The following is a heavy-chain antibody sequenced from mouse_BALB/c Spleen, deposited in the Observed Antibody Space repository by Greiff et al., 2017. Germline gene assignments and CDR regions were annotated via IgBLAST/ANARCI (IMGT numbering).Heavy chain of an antibody. CDR3: ARHEAMDY. CDR2: ISSGGGST. V-gene: IGHV5-12-1*01. J-gene: IGHJ4*01. Sequence: EVKLQESGGGLVKPGGSLKLSCAASGFAFSSYDMSWVRQTPEKRLEWVAYISSGGGSTYYPDTVKGRFTISRDNAKNTLYLQMSSLKSEDTAMYYCARHEAMDYWGQGNSDTVSS. CDR1: GFAFSSYD.